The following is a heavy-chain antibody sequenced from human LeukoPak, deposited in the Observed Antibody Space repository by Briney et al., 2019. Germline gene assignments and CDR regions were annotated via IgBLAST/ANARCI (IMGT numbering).Heavy chain of an antibody. CDR3: ARVEYSSSWDNWFDP. D-gene: IGHD6-13*01. V-gene: IGHV4-59*02. CDR2: IYYSGST. Sequence: PSETLSLTCTVSGGSVSSYFWSWIRQPPGKGLEWIGNIYYSGSTNYNPSLKSRVTISLDTSKNQFSLKLSSVTAADTAVYYCARVEYSSSWDNWFDPWGQGTLVTVSS. J-gene: IGHJ5*02. CDR1: GGSVSSYF.